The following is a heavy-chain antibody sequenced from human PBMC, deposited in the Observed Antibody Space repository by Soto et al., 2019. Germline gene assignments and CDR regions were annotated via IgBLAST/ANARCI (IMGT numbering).Heavy chain of an antibody. V-gene: IGHV4-34*01. CDR2: INHIGST. CDR3: ARRYSGYETKWFDP. CDR1: GGSFSGYY. J-gene: IGHJ5*02. Sequence: SETLSLTCAVYGGSFSGYYWIWIRQPPVNGLEFIGEINHIGSTDYNPSLKSRVTMSGDTSKNQFALKRSSFTAADTAVYYCARRYSGYETKWFDPWGQGTLVTVSS. D-gene: IGHD5-12*01.